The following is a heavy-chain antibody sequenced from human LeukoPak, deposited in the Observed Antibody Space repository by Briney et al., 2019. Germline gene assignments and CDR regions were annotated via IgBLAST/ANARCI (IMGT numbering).Heavy chain of an antibody. CDR2: IYSGDST. CDR1: GFSVSSKY. V-gene: IGHV3-53*01. D-gene: IGHD4-23*01. CDR3: ARENGGGNPFDY. Sequence: GGSLRLSCAVSGFSVSSKYMSWVRQAPGKGLEWVSVIYSGDSTYYAASVKGRFTISRDNSKNTLYLQMNSLRAEDTAVYYCARENGGGNPFDYWGQGTLVTVSS. J-gene: IGHJ4*02.